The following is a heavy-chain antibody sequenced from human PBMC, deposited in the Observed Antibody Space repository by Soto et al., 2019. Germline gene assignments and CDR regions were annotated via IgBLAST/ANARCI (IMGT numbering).Heavy chain of an antibody. CDR2: IYHSGST. D-gene: IGHD5-12*01. V-gene: IGHV4-4*02. CDR1: GGCISSSNW. J-gene: IGHJ4*02. CDR3: ARARAGGYEY. Sequence: PSESMSLTCAVCGGCISSSNWWSWVRQPPGKGLEWIGEIYHSGSTNYNPSLKSRVTISVDKSKNQFSLKLSSLTAADTAVYYCARARAGGYEYWSQGTLVTAPQ.